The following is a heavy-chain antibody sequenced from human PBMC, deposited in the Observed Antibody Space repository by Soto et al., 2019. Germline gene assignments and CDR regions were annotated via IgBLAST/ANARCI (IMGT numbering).Heavy chain of an antibody. CDR2: VNHSGST. V-gene: IGHV4-34*01. CDR3: ARGYGRNIDY. D-gene: IGHD3-10*01. CDR1: GGSFSGYY. J-gene: IGHJ4*02. Sequence: PSETLSLTCAVYGGSFSGYYWSWIRQPPGKGLEWIGEVNHSGSTNYNPSLKSRVTISVDTSKNQFSLKLSSVTAADTAVYYCARGYGRNIDYWGQGTLVTAPQ.